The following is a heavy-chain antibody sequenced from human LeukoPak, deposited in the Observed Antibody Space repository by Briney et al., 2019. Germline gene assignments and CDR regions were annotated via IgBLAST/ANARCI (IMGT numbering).Heavy chain of an antibody. D-gene: IGHD3-22*01. CDR1: GYTFTSYD. Sequence: GASVKVSCKASGYTFTSYDINWVRQATGQGLEWMGWMNPNSGNTGYAQKFQGRVTMTRNTSISTAYMELSSLRSEDTAVYYCARGTSGYYDSSGYYYVPVWENWFDPWGQGTLVTVSS. CDR3: ARGTSGYYDSSGYYYVPVWENWFDP. J-gene: IGHJ5*02. V-gene: IGHV1-8*01. CDR2: MNPNSGNT.